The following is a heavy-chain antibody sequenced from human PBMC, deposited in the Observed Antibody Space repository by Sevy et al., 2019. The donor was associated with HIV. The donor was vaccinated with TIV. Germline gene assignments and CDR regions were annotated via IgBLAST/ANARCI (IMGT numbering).Heavy chain of an antibody. J-gene: IGHJ4*02. V-gene: IGHV3-23*01. CDR3: AKAARYSSVWYSTGEPFDY. CDR2: FSGTDGSGTDGTT. D-gene: IGHD6-13*01. Sequence: GGSLRLSCAASGFKFDNYDFSWVRQAPGKGLEWVSGFSGTDGSGTDGTTYYTDSVKGRFIIARDNSKNRLYLEMNSLRVDDTAVDYWAKAARYSSVWYSTGEPFDYWGQGTLVTVSS. CDR1: GFKFDNYD.